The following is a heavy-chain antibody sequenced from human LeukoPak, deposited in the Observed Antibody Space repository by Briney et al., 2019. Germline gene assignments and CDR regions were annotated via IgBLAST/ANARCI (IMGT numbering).Heavy chain of an antibody. Sequence: ASVKVSCKASGYTFTGYYMHWVRQAPGQGREWMGWINPNSGGTNYAQKLKGRVTMTRDTSISSAYMELSSLRADDTAVYYCARVWPCSNGVCPDVFEYWGQGTLVTVSS. J-gene: IGHJ4*02. D-gene: IGHD2-8*01. CDR3: ARVWPCSNGVCPDVFEY. CDR2: INPNSGGT. V-gene: IGHV1-2*02. CDR1: GYTFTGYY.